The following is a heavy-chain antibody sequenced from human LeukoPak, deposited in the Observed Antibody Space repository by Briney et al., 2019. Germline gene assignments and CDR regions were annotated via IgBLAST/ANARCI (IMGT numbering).Heavy chain of an antibody. Sequence: QAGGSLRLSCAASGFTFSSYGMHWVRQAPGKGLEWVAVMSYDGSNEYYADSVKGRFTISRDNSKNTLYLQMNSLRAEDTAVYYCAKDQELLWFGESFTGYYGMDVWGQGTTVTVSS. D-gene: IGHD3-10*01. J-gene: IGHJ6*02. CDR2: MSYDGSNE. V-gene: IGHV3-30*18. CDR3: AKDQELLWFGESFTGYYGMDV. CDR1: GFTFSSYG.